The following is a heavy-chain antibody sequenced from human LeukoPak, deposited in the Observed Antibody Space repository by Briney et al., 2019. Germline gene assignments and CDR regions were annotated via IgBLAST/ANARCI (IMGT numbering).Heavy chain of an antibody. CDR1: GFIFTSYS. V-gene: IGHV3-21*01. Sequence: GGSLRLSCAASGFIFTSYSMNWVRQAPGKGLEWVSSISSSSSYIYYADSVKGRFTISRDNAKNSLYLQMNSLRAEDTAVYYCARYQGPGEYYYGSGSPPYYFDYWGQGTLVTVSS. D-gene: IGHD3-10*01. CDR2: ISSSSSYI. CDR3: ARYQGPGEYYYGSGSPPYYFDY. J-gene: IGHJ4*02.